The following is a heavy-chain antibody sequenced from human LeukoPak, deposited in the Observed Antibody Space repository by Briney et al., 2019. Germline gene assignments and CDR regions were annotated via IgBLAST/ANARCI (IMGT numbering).Heavy chain of an antibody. J-gene: IGHJ4*02. Sequence: SETLSLTCTVSGGSLSSYYWSWIRQPPGKGLEWIGYIYYSGSTNYNPSLKSRVTISVDTSKKQFSLKLSSVTAADTAVYYCATTSSGYYHNPYYFDYWGQGTLVTVSS. D-gene: IGHD3-22*01. CDR2: IYYSGST. V-gene: IGHV4-59*01. CDR3: ATTSSGYYHNPYYFDY. CDR1: GGSLSSYY.